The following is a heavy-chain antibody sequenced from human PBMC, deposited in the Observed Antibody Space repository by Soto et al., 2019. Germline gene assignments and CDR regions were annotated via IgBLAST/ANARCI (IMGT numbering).Heavy chain of an antibody. CDR3: ARGQWLMNDY. V-gene: IGHV3-30-3*01. Sequence: QVQLVESGGSVVQPGRSLRLSCAASGFTFSSYAMHWVRQAPGKGLEWVAVISYDGSNKYYADSVKGRFTISRDNSKNTLYLQMNSLRAEDTAVYYCARGQWLMNDYWGQGTLVTVSS. CDR2: ISYDGSNK. J-gene: IGHJ4*02. D-gene: IGHD6-19*01. CDR1: GFTFSSYA.